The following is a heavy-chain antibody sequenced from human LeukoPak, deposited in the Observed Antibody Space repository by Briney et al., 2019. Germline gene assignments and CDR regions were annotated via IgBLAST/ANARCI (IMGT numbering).Heavy chain of an antibody. CDR3: AHKRFVAAAYAFDI. D-gene: IGHD2-21*01. Sequence: SGPTLLKPTPTLTLTCAFSGFSLRTSGAGVGWIRQPPGKALEWLSLIYWDDGKHYTASLKSRLTLTKDTSKNQVVLTMTNMDPVDTATYYCAHKRFVAAAYAFDIWGQGTMVAVSS. CDR1: GFSLRTSGAG. J-gene: IGHJ3*02. V-gene: IGHV2-5*02. CDR2: IYWDDGK.